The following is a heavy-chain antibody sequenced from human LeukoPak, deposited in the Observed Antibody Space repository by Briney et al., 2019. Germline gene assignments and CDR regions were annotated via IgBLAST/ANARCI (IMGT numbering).Heavy chain of an antibody. CDR3: ATTRGGYDSSGYYSFDY. J-gene: IGHJ4*02. Sequence: GESLKISCKGSGYTFSNNWLVWVRQMPGKGLEWMGIIYPGDSDTRYSPSFQGQVTISADKSISTAYLQWSSLKASDTAMYYCATTRGGYDSSGYYSFDYWGQGTLVTVSS. V-gene: IGHV5-51*01. CDR2: IYPGDSDT. D-gene: IGHD3-22*01. CDR1: GYTFSNNW.